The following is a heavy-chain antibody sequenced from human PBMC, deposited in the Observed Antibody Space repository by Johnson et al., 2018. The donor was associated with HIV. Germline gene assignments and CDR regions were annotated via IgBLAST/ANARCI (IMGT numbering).Heavy chain of an antibody. CDR1: GFTFSSYW. CDR2: IWYDESNK. CDR3: ARAVDILAGPDALDI. V-gene: IGHV3-7*04. J-gene: IGHJ3*02. D-gene: IGHD3-9*01. Sequence: QLVESGGGLVQPGGSLRLSCAASGFTFSSYWMSWVRQAPGKGLEWVTLIWYDESNKSFPDSVKGRFTISRDNAKNSLYLQMNSLRAEDTAVYYCARAVDILAGPDALDIWGQGTLVTVSS.